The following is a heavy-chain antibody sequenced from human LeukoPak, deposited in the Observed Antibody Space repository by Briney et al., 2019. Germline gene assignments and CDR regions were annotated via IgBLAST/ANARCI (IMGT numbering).Heavy chain of an antibody. CDR1: GFTFSSYW. D-gene: IGHD6-13*01. J-gene: IGHJ4*02. V-gene: IGHV3-66*01. Sequence: PGGSLRLSCAASGFTFSSYWMSWVRQAPGKGLEWVSVIYSGGSTYYSDSVKGRFTISRDNSKNTLSLQMNSLRAEDTAVYYCASWSPWIAAAGAGVYWGQGTLVTVSS. CDR3: ASWSPWIAAAGAGVY. CDR2: IYSGGST.